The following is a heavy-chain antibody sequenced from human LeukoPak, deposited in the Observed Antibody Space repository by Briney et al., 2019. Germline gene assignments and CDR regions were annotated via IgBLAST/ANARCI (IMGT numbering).Heavy chain of an antibody. V-gene: IGHV3-23*01. CDR1: GFTFSSYA. CDR2: ISGSGGST. J-gene: IGHJ3*02. CDR3: AKGYSSSWYRAFDI. D-gene: IGHD6-13*01. Sequence: SGGALRLSCAASGFTFSSYAMSWVRQAPGKGLEWVSAISGSGGSTYYADSVKGRFTISRDNSKNTLYLQMNSLRAEDTAVYYCAKGYSSSWYRAFDIWGQGTMVTVSS.